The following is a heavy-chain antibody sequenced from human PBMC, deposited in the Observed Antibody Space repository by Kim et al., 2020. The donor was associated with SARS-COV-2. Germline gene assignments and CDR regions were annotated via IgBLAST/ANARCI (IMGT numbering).Heavy chain of an antibody. D-gene: IGHD6-19*01. Sequence: NPSPTSRVTISVDTSKNPFSLKLRSVTAADTAVYYCARDLGYSSGWYDYWGQGTLVTVSS. V-gene: IGHV4-59*01. CDR3: ARDLGYSSGWYDY. J-gene: IGHJ4*02.